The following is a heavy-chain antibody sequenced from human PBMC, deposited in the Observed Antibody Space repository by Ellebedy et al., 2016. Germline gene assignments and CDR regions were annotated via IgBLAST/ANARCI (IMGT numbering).Heavy chain of an antibody. Sequence: GGSLRLSCAASGFTFDDYAMHWVRQAPGKGLEWVSGISWNSGSIGYADSVKGRFTISRDNAKNSLYLQMNSLRAEDTALYYCASRPNGDFHFLDYWGQGTLVTVSS. D-gene: IGHD4-17*01. CDR1: GFTFDDYA. V-gene: IGHV3-9*01. CDR3: ASRPNGDFHFLDY. J-gene: IGHJ4*02. CDR2: ISWNSGSI.